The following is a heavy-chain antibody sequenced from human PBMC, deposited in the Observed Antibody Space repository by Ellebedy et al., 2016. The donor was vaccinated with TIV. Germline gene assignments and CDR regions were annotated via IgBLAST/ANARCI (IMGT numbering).Heavy chain of an antibody. J-gene: IGHJ3*02. CDR2: IRNKILSYTT. CDR3: AKVLGYYERGGYWEGAFEM. Sequence: PGGSLRLSCAASGFTSGFTFSDHYIDWVRQAPGKGLEWLGRIRNKILSYTTEYAASVKGRFSISRDDSKNSVYLQMNSLKTEDTAVYYCAKVLGYYERGGYWEGAFEMWGQGTMVTVSS. D-gene: IGHD3-22*01. CDR1: GFTFSDHY. V-gene: IGHV3-72*01.